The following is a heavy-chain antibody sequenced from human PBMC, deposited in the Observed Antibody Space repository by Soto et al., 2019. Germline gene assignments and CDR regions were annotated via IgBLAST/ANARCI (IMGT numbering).Heavy chain of an antibody. CDR3: AGRTFGGDS. Sequence: QLQLQETGLGLVRPSETLSLTCTVSGGSTGSSRYSWGWIRQPPGKGLEWMGSVSYSGSTYYNPSLKSRVTISVATSKTQVSLKLTSVTAADTAMYYCAGRTFGGDSWGQGTLVTVSS. J-gene: IGHJ5*02. CDR2: VSYSGST. CDR1: GGSTGSSRYS. D-gene: IGHD3-16*01. V-gene: IGHV4-39*01.